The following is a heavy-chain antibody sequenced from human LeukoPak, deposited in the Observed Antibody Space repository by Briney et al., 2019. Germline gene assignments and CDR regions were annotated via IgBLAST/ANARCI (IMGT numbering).Heavy chain of an antibody. J-gene: IGHJ4*02. D-gene: IGHD4-17*01. V-gene: IGHV4-4*02. Sequence: SETLSLTCGVSGGSISSTNWYSWVRQPPGQGLQWIGEISLSGLTNYNPSLKSRVTMSLDKSKNLLSLTLTSVTAADTAVYYCARVPAFYYGDYWTSSNYFDYWGQGTLVTVSS. CDR1: GGSISSTNW. CDR2: ISLSGLT. CDR3: ARVPAFYYGDYWTSSNYFDY.